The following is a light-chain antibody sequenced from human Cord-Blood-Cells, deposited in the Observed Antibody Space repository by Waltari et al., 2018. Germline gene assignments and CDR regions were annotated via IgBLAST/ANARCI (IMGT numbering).Light chain of an antibody. J-gene: IGLJ2*01. V-gene: IGLV1-44*01. CDR3: AAWDDSLNGVV. Sequence: HSVLTQPPSASGTPGQRVTISCSGSSSNIGSNTVNWYQQLPGTAPNLLIYSNNQRPSGVPDRFSGSKSGTSASLAISGLQSEDEADYYCAAWDDSLNGVVFGGGTKLTVL. CDR1: SSNIGSNT. CDR2: SNN.